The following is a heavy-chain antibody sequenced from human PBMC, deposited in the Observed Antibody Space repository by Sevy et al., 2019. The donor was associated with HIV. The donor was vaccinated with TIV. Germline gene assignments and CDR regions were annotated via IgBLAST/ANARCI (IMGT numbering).Heavy chain of an antibody. CDR2: ISDTGTST. Sequence: GGSLRLSCAASGFTFSTYSMTWVRQAPGKGLEWVSAISDTGTSTYYTDSVEGRFTISRDNSKSTVYLHMNSPRAEDTALYYCAKFAGDFPHFDFWGQGTLVTVSS. V-gene: IGHV3-23*01. CDR3: AKFAGDFPHFDF. CDR1: GFTFSTYS. J-gene: IGHJ4*02. D-gene: IGHD7-27*01.